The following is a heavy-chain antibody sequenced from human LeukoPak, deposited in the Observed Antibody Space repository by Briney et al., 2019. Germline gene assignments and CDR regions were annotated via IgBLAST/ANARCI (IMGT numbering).Heavy chain of an antibody. V-gene: IGHV1-2*04. CDR3: AREYDSSGYSVFFDY. J-gene: IGHJ4*02. CDR2: INPNSGGT. D-gene: IGHD3-22*01. CDR1: GYTFTGYY. Sequence: ASVKVSCKASGYTFTGYYMHWVRQAPGQGLEWMGWINPNSGGTNYAQKFQGWVTMTGDTSISTAYMELSRLRSDDTAVYYCAREYDSSGYSVFFDYWGQGTLVTVSS.